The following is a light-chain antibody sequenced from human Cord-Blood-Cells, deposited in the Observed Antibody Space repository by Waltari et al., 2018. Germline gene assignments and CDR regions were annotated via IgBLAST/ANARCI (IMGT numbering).Light chain of an antibody. Sequence: DIVMTQSPDSLAVSLGERATINCKSSQSVLYSSNNKNYLAWYQQKPGHPPKLLIYWASSREYGVPDRFSGSGSGTDFTLTISSLQAEDVAVYYCQQYYSTPLTFGPGTKVDIK. CDR1: QSVLYSSNNKNY. CDR3: QQYYSTPLT. V-gene: IGKV4-1*01. CDR2: WAS. J-gene: IGKJ3*01.